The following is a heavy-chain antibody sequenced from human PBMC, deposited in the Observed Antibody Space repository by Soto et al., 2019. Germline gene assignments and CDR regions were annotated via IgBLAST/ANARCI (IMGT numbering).Heavy chain of an antibody. Sequence: QVQLVESGGGVVQPGRSLRLSCAASGFTFSNNAMHWVRQAPGKGLEWVAVISYDGSNKYYADSVKGRFTISKDNSKNTLYLQMNSLRAEDTAVYYCGRDDYWGQGTLVTVSS. J-gene: IGHJ4*02. V-gene: IGHV3-30-3*01. CDR2: ISYDGSNK. CDR1: GFTFSNNA. CDR3: GRDDY.